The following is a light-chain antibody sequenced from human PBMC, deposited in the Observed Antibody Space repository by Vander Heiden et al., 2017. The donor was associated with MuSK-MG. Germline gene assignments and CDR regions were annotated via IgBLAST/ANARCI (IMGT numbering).Light chain of an antibody. V-gene: IGKV3-15*01. J-gene: IGKJ1*01. Sequence: EIVMTQSPVTLYVSPGERASLSCRASQGISSNLAWYQQRPGQAPRLLIFSASTTATGAPATSSASGHGPEFTLTISSRQSDDFPLYYCQRHHKTPAWTFGPGTKVENK. CDR1: QGISSN. CDR2: SAS. CDR3: QRHHKTPAWT.